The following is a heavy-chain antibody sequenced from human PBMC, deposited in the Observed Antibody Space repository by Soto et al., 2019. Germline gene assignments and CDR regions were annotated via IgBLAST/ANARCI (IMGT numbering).Heavy chain of an antibody. CDR3: AMVDVYVTPSPQDV. V-gene: IGHV1-18*01. D-gene: IGHD3-16*01. CDR1: GYTFTRYG. J-gene: IGHJ6*02. Sequence: QVQLVQSGAEVKHPGASVKVSCKASGYTFTRYGIGWARQAPGQGLEWMGWINTYNGNTNYAQNVQGRVTLTTDTSTSTAYMELRSLRSNVTAIYYCAMVDVYVTPSPQDVWGQGTTVIVSS. CDR2: INTYNGNT.